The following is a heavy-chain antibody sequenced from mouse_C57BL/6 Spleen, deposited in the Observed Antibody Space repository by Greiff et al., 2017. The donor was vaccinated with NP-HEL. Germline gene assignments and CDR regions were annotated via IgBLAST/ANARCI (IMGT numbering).Heavy chain of an antibody. CDR2: IHPNSGST. V-gene: IGHV1-64*01. Sequence: QVQLKQPGAELVKPGASVKLSCKASGYTFTSYWMHWVKQRPGQGLEWIGMIHPNSGSTNYNEKFKSKATLTVYNSSSTAYMQLSSLTSEDSAVYYCARSSAYAMDYWGQGTSVTVSS. CDR3: ARSSAYAMDY. J-gene: IGHJ4*01. CDR1: GYTFTSYW.